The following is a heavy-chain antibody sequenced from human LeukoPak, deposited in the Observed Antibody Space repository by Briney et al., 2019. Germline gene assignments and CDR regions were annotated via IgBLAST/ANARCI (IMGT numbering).Heavy chain of an antibody. D-gene: IGHD3-22*01. CDR2: ISGSGGST. V-gene: IGHV3-23*01. Sequence: PGGSLRRSCAASGFTFSSYAMSWVRQAPGKGLEWVSAISGSGGSTYYADSVKGRFIISRDNSKNTLYLQMNSLRAEDTAVYYCAKDAYYYDSSGYYYYWGQGTLVTVSS. CDR3: AKDAYYYDSSGYYYY. J-gene: IGHJ4*02. CDR1: GFTFSSYA.